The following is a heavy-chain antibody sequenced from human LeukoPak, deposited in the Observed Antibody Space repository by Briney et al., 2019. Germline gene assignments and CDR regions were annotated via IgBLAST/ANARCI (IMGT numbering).Heavy chain of an antibody. J-gene: IGHJ5*02. D-gene: IGHD3-22*01. Sequence: GGALRHSCASSGFTYSSYSMNWVRQAAGKGLAWVSSISSSSYIYYVDSVKGGFTISRDNAKNSLYLQFKSLKAEDTAVYYCARGYGSSAYYWFDTWGQGTLVTVSS. CDR1: GFTYSSYS. V-gene: IGHV3-21*01. CDR3: ARGYGSSAYYWFDT. CDR2: ISSSSYI.